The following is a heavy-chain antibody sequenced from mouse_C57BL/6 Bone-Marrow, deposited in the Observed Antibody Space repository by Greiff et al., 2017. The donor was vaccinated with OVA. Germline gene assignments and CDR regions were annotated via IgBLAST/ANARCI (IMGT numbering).Heavy chain of an antibody. CDR2: IYPGSGNT. CDR3: ARDGYDVYAMDY. V-gene: IGHV1-76*01. D-gene: IGHD2-2*01. Sequence: VKLVESGAELVRPGASVKLSCKASGYTFTDYYINWVKQRPGQGLEWIARIYPGSGNTYYNEKFKGKATLTAEKSSSTAYMQLSSLTSEDSAVYFCARDGYDVYAMDYWGQGTSVTVSS. CDR1: GYTFTDYY. J-gene: IGHJ4*01.